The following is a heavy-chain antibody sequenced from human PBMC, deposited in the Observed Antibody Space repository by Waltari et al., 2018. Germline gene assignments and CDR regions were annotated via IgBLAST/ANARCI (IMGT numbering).Heavy chain of an antibody. V-gene: IGHV1-69*01. J-gene: IGHJ5*02. Sequence: QVQLVQSGAEVKKHGSSVKVSCKASGGTFSSYAISWVRQAPGQGLEWRGGIIPIFGTANYAQKFQGRVTITADESTSTAYMELSSLRSEDTAVYYCAREEGLYCSGGSCYSGQTLLDPWGQGTLVTVSS. CDR3: AREEGLYCSGGSCYSGQTLLDP. CDR2: IIPIFGTA. CDR1: GGTFSSYA. D-gene: IGHD2-15*01.